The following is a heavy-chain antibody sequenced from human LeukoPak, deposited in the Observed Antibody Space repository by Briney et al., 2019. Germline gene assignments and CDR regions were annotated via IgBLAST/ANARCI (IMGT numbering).Heavy chain of an antibody. V-gene: IGHV3-23*01. Sequence: GGSLRLSCAASGFTFSSYAMSWVRQAPGKGLEWVSAISGSGGSTYYADSVKGRFTISRDNSKNTLYLQMNSLRAEDSAVYYCAKATCSGANCFSNSRDAFDVWGRGTMVTVSS. CDR2: ISGSGGST. J-gene: IGHJ3*01. CDR1: GFTFSSYA. CDR3: AKATCSGANCFSNSRDAFDV. D-gene: IGHD2-15*01.